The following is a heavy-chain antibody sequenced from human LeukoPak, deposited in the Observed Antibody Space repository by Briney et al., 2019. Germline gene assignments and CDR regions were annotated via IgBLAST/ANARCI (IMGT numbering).Heavy chain of an antibody. CDR2: INPSGGSS. J-gene: IGHJ4*02. CDR1: GYTFTSYY. CDR3: ARVIKYYYESSAYGADY. D-gene: IGHD3-22*01. Sequence: ASVKVSCKASGYTFTSYYMHWVRQAPGQGLEWLGIINPSGGSSSYTQKFQGRVTMTRDTSTSTAYMEPSSLRSEDTAVYYCARVIKYYYESSAYGADYWGQGTLVTVSS. V-gene: IGHV1-46*01.